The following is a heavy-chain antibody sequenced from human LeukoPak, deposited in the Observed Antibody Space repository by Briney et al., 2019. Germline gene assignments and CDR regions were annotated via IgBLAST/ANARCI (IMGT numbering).Heavy chain of an antibody. CDR1: GFTFSSYS. Sequence: GGSLRLSCAASGFTFSSYSMNWVRQAPGKGLEWVSSISSSSSYIYYPDSVKGRFTISRDNAKNSLYLQMNSLRAEDTAVYYCARVSGVGATGGWFDPWGQGTLVTVSS. V-gene: IGHV3-21*01. D-gene: IGHD1-26*01. CDR2: ISSSSSYI. J-gene: IGHJ5*02. CDR3: ARVSGVGATGGWFDP.